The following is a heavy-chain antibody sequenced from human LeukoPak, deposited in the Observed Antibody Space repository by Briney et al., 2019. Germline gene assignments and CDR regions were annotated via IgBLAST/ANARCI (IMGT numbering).Heavy chain of an antibody. CDR1: GYTFTSYG. CDR2: ISAYNGNT. CDR3: ARPRAEYYDSSGYYQY. J-gene: IGHJ4*02. D-gene: IGHD3-22*01. Sequence: GASVKVSCKASGYTFTSYGISWVRQAPGQGLEWMGWISAYNGNTNYAQKLQGRDTMTTDTSTSTAYMELRSLRSDDTAVYYCARPRAEYYDSSGYYQYWGQGTLVTVSS. V-gene: IGHV1-18*01.